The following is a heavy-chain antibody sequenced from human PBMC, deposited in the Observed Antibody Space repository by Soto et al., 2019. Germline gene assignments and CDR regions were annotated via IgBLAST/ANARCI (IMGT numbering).Heavy chain of an antibody. Sequence: SETLSLTCTVSGGSISSSSYYWGWIRQPPGKGLEWIGSIYYSGSTYYNPSLKSRVTMSVDTSKNQFSLRLSSVTAADTALYYCARHAGIVVVPAAGFDPWGQGTLVTVSS. CDR2: IYYSGST. D-gene: IGHD2-2*01. V-gene: IGHV4-39*01. J-gene: IGHJ5*01. CDR1: GGSISSSSYY. CDR3: ARHAGIVVVPAAGFDP.